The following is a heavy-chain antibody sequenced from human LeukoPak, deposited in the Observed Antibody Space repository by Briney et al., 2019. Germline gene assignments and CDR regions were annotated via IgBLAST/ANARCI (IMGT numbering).Heavy chain of an antibody. Sequence: GASVKVSCKASGYTFTTYYMHWVRQARGQGLEWMGIINPSGGSTSYAQKFQGRVTMTRDTSTSTVYMEMSSLRSEDTAVYYCARAPDYGGNSGGFDYWGQGTLVTVSS. D-gene: IGHD4-23*01. CDR3: ARAPDYGGNSGGFDY. V-gene: IGHV1-46*01. CDR2: INPSGGST. J-gene: IGHJ4*02. CDR1: GYTFTTYY.